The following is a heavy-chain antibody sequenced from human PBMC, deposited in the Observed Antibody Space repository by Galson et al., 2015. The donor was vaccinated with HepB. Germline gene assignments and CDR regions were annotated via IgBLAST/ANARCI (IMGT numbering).Heavy chain of an antibody. CDR1: GYTFTSYY. V-gene: IGHV1-46*01. CDR3: ARTYYDSSGYFRKSYNWFDP. J-gene: IGHJ5*02. Sequence: SVKVSCKASGYTFTSYYMHWVRQAPGQGLEWMGIINPSGGSTSYAQKFQGRVTMTRDTCTSTVYMELSSLRSEDTAVYYCARTYYDSSGYFRKSYNWFDPWGQGTLVTVSS. CDR2: INPSGGST. D-gene: IGHD3-22*01.